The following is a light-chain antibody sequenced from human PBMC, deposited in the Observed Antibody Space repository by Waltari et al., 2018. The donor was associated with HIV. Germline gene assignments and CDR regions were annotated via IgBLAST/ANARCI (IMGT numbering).Light chain of an antibody. V-gene: IGLV2-23*02. CDR2: EVT. CDR1: SSVVGSYNL. Sequence: QSALPQPASVSGSPGQSITIPCTGTSSVVGSYNLVSWYQQHPGKAPKPLIYEVTKRPSGVSNRFSGSKSGNTASLTISGLQAEDEADYFCCSYAGSSTLVFGGGTKLTVL. CDR3: CSYAGSSTLV. J-gene: IGLJ2*01.